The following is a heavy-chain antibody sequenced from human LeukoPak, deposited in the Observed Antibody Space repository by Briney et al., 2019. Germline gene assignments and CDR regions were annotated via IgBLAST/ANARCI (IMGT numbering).Heavy chain of an antibody. CDR1: GDSISSSY. CDR3: ARGYHDRSGSSNPFDS. CDR2: VHYTGKT. Sequence: SETLSLTCTVSGDSISSSYWSWIRQPPGKRLEWVGYVHYTGKTNYNPSLNNRATISVDMSKNQFSLTLTSVTVADTAMYYCARGYHDRSGSSNPFDSWGQGTLVTVSA. V-gene: IGHV4-59*01. D-gene: IGHD3-22*01. J-gene: IGHJ4*02.